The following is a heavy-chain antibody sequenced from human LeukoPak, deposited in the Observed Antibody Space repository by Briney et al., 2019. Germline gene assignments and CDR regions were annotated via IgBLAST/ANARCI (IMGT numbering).Heavy chain of an antibody. CDR2: ISSSSSTI. J-gene: IGHJ4*02. CDR1: GFTFSSYS. CDR3: ARDQKYGDYSLDY. D-gene: IGHD4-17*01. V-gene: IGHV3-48*01. Sequence: GGSLRLPCAASGFTFSSYSMNWVRQAPGKGLEWVSYISSSSSTIYYADSVKGRFTISRDNAKNSLYLQMNSLRAEDTAVYYCARDQKYGDYSLDYWGQGTLVTVSS.